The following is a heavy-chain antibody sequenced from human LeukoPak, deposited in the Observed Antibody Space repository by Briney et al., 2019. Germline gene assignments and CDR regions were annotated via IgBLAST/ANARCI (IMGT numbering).Heavy chain of an antibody. CDR1: GFTFSSHG. CDR3: ARVLRYCSGGNCYSGGLGYMDV. CDR2: ISGSSSYI. Sequence: GGSLRLSCAASGFTFSSHGMSWVRQAPGKGLEWVSTISGSSSYIYYADSVKGRFTISRDNAKNSLFLQMNSLRAEDTAVYYCARVLRYCSGGNCYSGGLGYMDVWGKGTTVTISS. V-gene: IGHV3-21*04. J-gene: IGHJ6*03. D-gene: IGHD2-15*01.